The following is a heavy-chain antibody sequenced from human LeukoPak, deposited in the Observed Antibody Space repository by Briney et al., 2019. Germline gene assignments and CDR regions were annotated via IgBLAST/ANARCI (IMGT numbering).Heavy chain of an antibody. V-gene: IGHV3-53*01. D-gene: IGHD3-16*01. J-gene: IGHJ4*02. CDR3: ARASPGSLGEYYFDY. Sequence: GGSLRLSCAASGLTVSSNYMSWVRQAPGKGLEWVSVVYSGGSTYYADSVKGRFTISRDNSKNTLYLQMNSLRAEDTAVYYCARASPGSLGEYYFDYWGQGTLVTVSS. CDR2: VYSGGST. CDR1: GLTVSSNY.